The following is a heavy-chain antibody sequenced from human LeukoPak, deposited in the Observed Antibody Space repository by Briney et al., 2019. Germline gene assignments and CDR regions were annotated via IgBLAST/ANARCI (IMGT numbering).Heavy chain of an antibody. CDR3: ASPPHYGMDV. J-gene: IGHJ6*02. Sequence: SQTLSLTCAVSGGSISSGGYSWSWIRQPPGKGXEWIGYIYHSGSTYYNPSLKSRVTISVDTSKNQFSLKLSSVTAADTAVYYCASPPHYGMDVWGQGTTVTVSS. CDR2: IYHSGST. V-gene: IGHV4-30-2*02. CDR1: GGSISSGGYS.